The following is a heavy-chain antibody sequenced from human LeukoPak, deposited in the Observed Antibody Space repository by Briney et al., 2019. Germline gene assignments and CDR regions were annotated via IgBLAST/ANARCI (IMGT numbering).Heavy chain of an antibody. Sequence: SETLSLTCTVSGGSISSYYWSWIRQPPGKGLEWIGYIYYSGSTNYNPSLKSRVTISVDTSKNQFSLKLSSVIAADTAVYYCAREEQLDYFDYWGQGTLVTVSS. CDR3: AREEQLDYFDY. V-gene: IGHV4-59*01. D-gene: IGHD6-6*01. CDR2: IYYSGST. CDR1: GGSISSYY. J-gene: IGHJ4*02.